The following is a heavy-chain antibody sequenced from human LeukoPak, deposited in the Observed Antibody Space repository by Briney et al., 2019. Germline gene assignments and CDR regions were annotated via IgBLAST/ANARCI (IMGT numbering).Heavy chain of an antibody. J-gene: IGHJ4*02. CDR1: GGTFSSYA. CDR2: IIPILGIA. V-gene: IGHV1-69*04. CDR3: AREPIGIAVAGLDY. D-gene: IGHD6-19*01. Sequence: ASVTVSCKASGGTFSSYAISWVRQAPGQGLEWMGRIIPILGIANYAQKFQGRVTITADKSTSTAYMELSSLRSEDTAVYYCAREPIGIAVAGLDYWGQGTLVTVSS.